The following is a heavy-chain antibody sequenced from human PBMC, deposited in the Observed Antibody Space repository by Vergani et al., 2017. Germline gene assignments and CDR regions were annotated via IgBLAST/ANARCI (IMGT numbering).Heavy chain of an antibody. D-gene: IGHD5-18*01. Sequence: EVQLVESGGGLVPPGRSLRLSCAASGFSFGDYAMTWVRQAPGKGLEGVAFIRNKGYGGTTEYAASVKGRFTISRDDSKSLAYLQLSGLKTEDTAVYFCSRGRGYSFGYSDYWGQGTLVTVSS. J-gene: IGHJ4*02. CDR2: IRNKGYGGTT. CDR1: GFSFGDYA. CDR3: SRGRGYSFGYSDY. V-gene: IGHV3-49*04.